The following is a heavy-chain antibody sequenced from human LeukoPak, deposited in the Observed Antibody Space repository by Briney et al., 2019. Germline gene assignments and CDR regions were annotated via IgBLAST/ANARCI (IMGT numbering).Heavy chain of an antibody. CDR2: IYYSGST. Sequence: PSETLSLTCTVSGGSISSSSYYWGWIRLPPGKGLEWIGSIYYSGSTYYNPSLKSRVTISVDTSKNQFSLKLSSVTAADTAVYYCARHPVDTAMVPGPKKNYYYYGMDVWGQGTTVTVSS. CDR1: GGSISSSSYY. D-gene: IGHD5-18*01. V-gene: IGHV4-39*01. CDR3: ARHPVDTAMVPGPKKNYYYYGMDV. J-gene: IGHJ6*02.